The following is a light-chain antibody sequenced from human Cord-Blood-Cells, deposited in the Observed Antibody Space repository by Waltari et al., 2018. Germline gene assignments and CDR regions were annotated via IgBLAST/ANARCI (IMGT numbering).Light chain of an antibody. CDR3: CSYAGSVV. CDR1: SSASGSYNL. V-gene: IGLV2-23*02. J-gene: IGLJ2*01. CDR2: EVS. Sequence: QSALTQPASVSGSPGQPITSACTGTSSASGSYNLVSWYQQHPGKAPKLMIYEVSKRPSGVSNRFSGSKACNTPSLTIAGLQAEDEADYYCCSYAGSVVFGVGTKLTVL.